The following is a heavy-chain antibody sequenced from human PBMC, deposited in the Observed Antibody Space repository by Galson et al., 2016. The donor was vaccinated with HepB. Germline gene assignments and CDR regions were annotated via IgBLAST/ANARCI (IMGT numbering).Heavy chain of an antibody. CDR3: ARQGATFDI. J-gene: IGHJ3*02. CDR1: GVSISSFY. V-gene: IGHV4-59*08. Sequence: LSLTCSVSGVSISSFYWSWIRQPPGKRLEWIGYIFHSGRTDYNPSLKSRATMPLDTSKNQFSLNLTSVTAADTVVYYCARQGATFDIWGQGTMVTVSS. CDR2: IFHSGRT.